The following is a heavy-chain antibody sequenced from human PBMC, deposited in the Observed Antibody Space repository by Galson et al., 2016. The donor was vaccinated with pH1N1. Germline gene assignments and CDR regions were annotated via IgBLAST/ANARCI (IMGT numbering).Heavy chain of an antibody. D-gene: IGHD5-12*01. V-gene: IGHV3-23*01. Sequence: SLRLSCAASGFTFSTFVMHWVRQAPGKGLEWVSNINAGSGKIYYADSVKGRFTISRDNAKNSLYLEMKSLRAEDTAFYFCTKSGWATLTYGRDVGGQGTTVTFSS. J-gene: IGHJ6*02. CDR3: TKSGWATLTYGRDV. CDR1: GFTFSTFV. CDR2: INAGSGKI.